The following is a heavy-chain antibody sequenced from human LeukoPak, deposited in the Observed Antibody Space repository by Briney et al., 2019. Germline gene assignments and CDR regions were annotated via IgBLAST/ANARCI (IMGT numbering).Heavy chain of an antibody. J-gene: IGHJ5*02. Sequence: SSETLSLTCTVSGGSISSYYWSWIRQPPGKGLEWIGYIYYSGSTNYNPSLKSRVTISVDTSKNQFSLKLSSVTAADTAVYYCARAAHLSPWGQGTLVTVSS. CDR1: GGSISSYY. CDR3: ARAAHLSP. V-gene: IGHV4-59*12. CDR2: IYYSGST.